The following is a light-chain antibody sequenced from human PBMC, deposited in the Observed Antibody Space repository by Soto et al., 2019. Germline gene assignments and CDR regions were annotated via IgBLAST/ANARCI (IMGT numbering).Light chain of an antibody. J-gene: IGKJ5*01. V-gene: IGKV3-20*01. Sequence: EIVLTQSPATLSLSPGERATLSFRASQGVSSSLAWYQQKPGQAPRLLIYGASSRATGIPDRFSGSGSGTDFTLTISRLEPEDFAVYYCQQYGSSPTFGQGTRLEIK. CDR3: QQYGSSPT. CDR1: QGVSSS. CDR2: GAS.